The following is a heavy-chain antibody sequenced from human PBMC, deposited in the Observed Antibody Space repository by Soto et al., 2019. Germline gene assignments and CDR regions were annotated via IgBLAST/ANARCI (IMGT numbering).Heavy chain of an antibody. J-gene: IGHJ6*02. CDR3: GRDVFCGGAPACPDMDV. V-gene: IGHV1-18*04. D-gene: IGHD2-21*01. CDR2: ISGYNGNT. CDR1: GYTFSGYS. Sequence: QVVLEQSGGEVKKPGASVKVSCKASGYTFSGYSITWVRQAPGQGLEWMGRISGYNGNTNYARTLRGRLTLTTDTSTSTAYMELRSLTSDDTAVYYCGRDVFCGGAPACPDMDVWGQGPTVTVSS.